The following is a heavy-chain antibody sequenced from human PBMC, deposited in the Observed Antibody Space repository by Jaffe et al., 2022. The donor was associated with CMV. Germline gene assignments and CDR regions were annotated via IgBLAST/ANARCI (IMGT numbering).Heavy chain of an antibody. D-gene: IGHD6-13*01. CDR1: GGSFSGYY. V-gene: IGHV4-34*01. J-gene: IGHJ4*02. Sequence: QVQLQQWGAGLLKPSETLSLTCAVYGGSFSGYYWSWIRQPPGKGLEWIGEINHSGSTNYNPSLKSRVTISVDTSKNQFSLKLSSVTAADTAVYYCARGGGGIAAAGSFDYWGQGTLVTVSS. CDR3: ARGGGGIAAAGSFDY. CDR2: INHSGST.